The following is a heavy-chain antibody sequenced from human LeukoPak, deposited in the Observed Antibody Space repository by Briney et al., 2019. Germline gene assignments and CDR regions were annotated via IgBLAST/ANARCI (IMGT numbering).Heavy chain of an antibody. V-gene: IGHV3-48*04. CDR3: ARDLSRGDAFDI. CDR1: GFAFSSYS. D-gene: IGHD3-10*01. CDR2: IGGSGNTM. J-gene: IGHJ3*02. Sequence: PGGSLRLSCAASGFAFSSYSMNWVRQAPGKGLEWISYIGGSGNTMYRGDSVEGRFTISRDNAKNSLYLQMNSLRAEDTAVYYCARDLSRGDAFDIWGQGTMVTVSS.